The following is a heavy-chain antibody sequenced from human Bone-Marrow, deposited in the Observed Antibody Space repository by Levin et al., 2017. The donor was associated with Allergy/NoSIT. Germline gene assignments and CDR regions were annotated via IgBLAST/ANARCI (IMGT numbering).Heavy chain of an antibody. CDR1: GGSLSDYY. Sequence: KASETLSLTCAMYGGSLSDYYWGWIRQPPGKGLEWIGEINESGNSKYNPSLKSRVNISLDRSRRQISLSLRSVTAADTAIYFCARVSRPPPERYCSRTSCDDYYYYIDVWDKGTTVTVSS. CDR2: INESGNS. CDR3: ARVSRPPPERYCSRTSCDDYYYYIDV. V-gene: IGHV4-34*01. J-gene: IGHJ6*03. D-gene: IGHD2-2*01.